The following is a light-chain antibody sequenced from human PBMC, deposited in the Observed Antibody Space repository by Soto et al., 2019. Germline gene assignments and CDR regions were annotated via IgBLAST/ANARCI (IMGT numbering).Light chain of an antibody. CDR1: SSDVGGYNY. J-gene: IGLJ2*01. V-gene: IGLV2-14*01. CDR2: EVS. CDR3: SSYTSISTV. Sequence: QSALTQPASVSGSPGQSITISCTGTSSDVGGYNYVSWYQQHPGKAPKLMIYEVSNRPSGVSNRFSGSKSGNTASLTISGLQADDGADYYCSSYTSISTVFGGGTKLTVL.